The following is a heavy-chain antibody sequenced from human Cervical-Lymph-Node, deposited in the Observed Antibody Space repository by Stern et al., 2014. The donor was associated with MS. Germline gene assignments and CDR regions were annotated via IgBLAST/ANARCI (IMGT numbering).Heavy chain of an antibody. CDR3: ARGSLCGSSSCYKGGFDP. CDR2: ISASSTYI. D-gene: IGHD2-2*02. J-gene: IGHJ2*01. V-gene: IGHV3-21*01. CDR1: GFTFKTFT. Sequence: VQLVQSGGGLVKPGGSLRLSCVASGFTFKTFTMNWVRQTPGKGLEWIASISASSTYIYYADSMKGRFTVSRDNAKNSLYLQMNNLSAEDTAVYYCARGSLCGSSSCYKGGFDPWGRGTQVTVSS.